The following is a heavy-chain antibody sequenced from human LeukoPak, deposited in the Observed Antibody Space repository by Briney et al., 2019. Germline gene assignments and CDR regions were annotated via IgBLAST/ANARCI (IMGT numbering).Heavy chain of an antibody. CDR1: GGTFSSYA. CDR3: ARGEGGSSSWYDY. V-gene: IGHV1-69*13. Sequence: VASVKVSCKASGGTFSSYAISWVRQAPGQGLEWMGGIIPPFGTANYAQKFQGRVTITADESTSTAYMDLSSLRSEDTAVYYCARGEGGSSSWYDYWGQGTLVTVSS. CDR2: IIPPFGTA. J-gene: IGHJ4*02. D-gene: IGHD6-13*01.